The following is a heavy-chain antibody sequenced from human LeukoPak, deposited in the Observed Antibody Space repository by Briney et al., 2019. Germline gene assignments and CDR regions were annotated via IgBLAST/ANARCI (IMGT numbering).Heavy chain of an antibody. CDR2: INHSGST. CDR1: GGSFSGYY. V-gene: IGHV4-34*01. D-gene: IGHD3-3*01. CDR3: ARAPITIFGVVIPYFDY. J-gene: IGHJ4*02. Sequence: SETLSLTCAVYGGSFSGYYWSWIRQPPGKGLEWIGEINHSGSTNYNPSLKSRVTISVDTSKNQFSLKLSSVTAADTAVYYCARAPITIFGVVIPYFDYWGQGTLVTVSS.